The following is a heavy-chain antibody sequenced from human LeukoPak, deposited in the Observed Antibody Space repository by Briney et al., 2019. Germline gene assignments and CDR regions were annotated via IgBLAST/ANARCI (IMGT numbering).Heavy chain of an antibody. Sequence: ASVKVSRKASGYTFTGYYMHWVRQAPGQGLEWMGWINPNSGGTNYAQKFRGRVTMTRDPSISTAYMELSGLRSDGTAVYYCARDDILNGYSDYWGQGSLVTVSS. CDR2: INPNSGGT. J-gene: IGHJ4*02. D-gene: IGHD3-9*01. CDR3: ARDDILNGYSDY. CDR1: GYTFTGYY. V-gene: IGHV1-2*02.